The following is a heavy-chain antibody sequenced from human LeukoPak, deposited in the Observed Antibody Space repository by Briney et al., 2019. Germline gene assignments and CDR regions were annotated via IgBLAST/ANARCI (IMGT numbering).Heavy chain of an antibody. D-gene: IGHD3-22*01. V-gene: IGHV4-30-4*01. J-gene: IGHJ3*02. Sequence: SQTLSLTCTVSGGSISSGDYYWSWIRQPPGKGLEWIGYIYYSGSTNYNPSLKSRVTISVDTSKNQFSLKLSSVTAADTAVYYCARLAFYYDSPEHALDIWGQGTMVTVSS. CDR3: ARLAFYYDSPEHALDI. CDR1: GGSISSGDYY. CDR2: IYYSGST.